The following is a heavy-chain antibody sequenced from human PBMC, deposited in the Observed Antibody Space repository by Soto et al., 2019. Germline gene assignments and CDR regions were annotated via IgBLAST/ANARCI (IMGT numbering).Heavy chain of an antibody. CDR3: ARMASCGTLNWFDP. J-gene: IGHJ5*02. CDR2: LNPGSGDT. D-gene: IGHD1-26*01. CDR1: GYTFTNDD. Sequence: QVQLVQSGAEIRKPGASVRVSCKASGYTFTNDDVNWVRQVPGQGLEWMGWLNPGSGDTGYAQQFQGRVTMPRNTSIGTAYMELSSLRSGDTAIYYCARMASCGTLNWFDPWGQGTLVTVSS. V-gene: IGHV1-8*01.